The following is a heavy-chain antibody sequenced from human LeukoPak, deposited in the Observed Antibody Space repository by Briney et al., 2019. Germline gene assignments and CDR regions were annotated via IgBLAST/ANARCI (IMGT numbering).Heavy chain of an antibody. CDR2: VYNSGST. J-gene: IGHJ3*02. CDR1: GGSVKSITYY. V-gene: IGHV4-61*01. Sequence: PSETLSLTCSVSGGSVKSITYYWSWIRQPPGKGLEWIGFVYNSGSTNYNPSLKSRVTISVDTSKNKFSLKLTSVTAADTAIYFCASRAKLYSGSGSPGDAFEIWGQGTMVTVSS. D-gene: IGHD3-10*01. CDR3: ASRAKLYSGSGSPGDAFEI.